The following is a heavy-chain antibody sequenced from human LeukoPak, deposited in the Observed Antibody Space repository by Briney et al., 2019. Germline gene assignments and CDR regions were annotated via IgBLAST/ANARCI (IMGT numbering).Heavy chain of an antibody. Sequence: ASVKVSCKASGYTFTSYGISWVRQAPGQGLEWMGWISAYNGNTNYAQKLQGRVTMTTDTSTSTAYMELRSLRSDDTAVYYCARNLRKAGSSSSGGWFDPWGQGTLVTVSS. J-gene: IGHJ5*02. CDR3: ARNLRKAGSSSSGGWFDP. CDR2: ISAYNGNT. CDR1: GYTFTSYG. D-gene: IGHD6-6*01. V-gene: IGHV1-18*01.